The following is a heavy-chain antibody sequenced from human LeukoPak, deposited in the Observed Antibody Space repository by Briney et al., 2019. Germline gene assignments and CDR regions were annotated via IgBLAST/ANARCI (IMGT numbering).Heavy chain of an antibody. CDR2: IWYDGSNK. Sequence: GGSLRLSCAASGFTFSSYGMHWVRQAPGKGLEWVAVIWYDGSNKYYADSVKGRFTISRDNSKNTLYLQVNSLRAEDTAVYYCARIDSDPRGTYYYYGMDVWGQGTTVTVSS. CDR3: ARIDSDPRGTYYYYGMDV. J-gene: IGHJ6*02. V-gene: IGHV3-33*01. CDR1: GFTFSSYG. D-gene: IGHD3-16*01.